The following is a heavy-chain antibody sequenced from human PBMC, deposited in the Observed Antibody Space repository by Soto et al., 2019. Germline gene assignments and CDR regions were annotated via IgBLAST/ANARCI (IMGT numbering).Heavy chain of an antibody. J-gene: IGHJ4*02. CDR1: GGTFSSYA. CDR2: IIPIFGTA. V-gene: IGHV1-69*01. CDR3: ASLPTNYYGSGSYYLFDY. Sequence: QAQLVQSGAEVKKPGSSVKVSCKASGGTFSSYAISWVRQAPGQGLEWMGGIIPIFGTANYAQKFQGRVTITADESTSTAYMELSSLRSEDTAVYYCASLPTNYYGSGSYYLFDYWGQGTLVTVSS. D-gene: IGHD3-10*01.